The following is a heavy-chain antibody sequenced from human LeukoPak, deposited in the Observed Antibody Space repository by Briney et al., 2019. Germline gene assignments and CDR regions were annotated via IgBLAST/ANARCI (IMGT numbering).Heavy chain of an antibody. CDR2: ISYDGSNK. CDR3: AKDGDTAMVSSYYGMDV. V-gene: IGHV3-30*18. J-gene: IGHJ6*04. Sequence: PGGSLRLSCAASGFTISSYGMHWVRRAPGKGLEWVAVISYDGSNKYYADSVKGRFTISRDNSKNTLYLQMNSLRAEDTAVYYCAKDGDTAMVSSYYGMDVWGKGTTVTVSS. CDR1: GFTISSYG. D-gene: IGHD5-18*01.